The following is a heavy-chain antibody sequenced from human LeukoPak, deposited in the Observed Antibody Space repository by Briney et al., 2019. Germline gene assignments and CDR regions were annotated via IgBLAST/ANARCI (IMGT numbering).Heavy chain of an antibody. J-gene: IGHJ4*02. Sequence: SETLSLTCGVYGGSFSGYYWSWIRQPPGKGLEWIGEINHSGSTNYNPSLKSRVTISVDTSKNQFSLKLSSVTAADTAVYYCARSVVVPAAHKKYYEYWGQGTLVTVSS. V-gene: IGHV4-34*01. CDR1: GGSFSGYY. CDR2: INHSGST. D-gene: IGHD2-2*01. CDR3: ARSVVVPAAHKKYYEY.